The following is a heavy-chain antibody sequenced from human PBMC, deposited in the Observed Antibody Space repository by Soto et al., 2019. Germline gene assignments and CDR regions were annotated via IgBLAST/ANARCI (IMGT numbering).Heavy chain of an antibody. CDR2: IYNSGST. CDR1: GGSITTNY. D-gene: IGHD6-13*01. V-gene: IGHV4-59*01. CDR3: ARSEGPHLVSDD. Sequence: QVQLQESGPGLVKPPETLSLICTVSGGSITTNYWSWIRQPPGKGLEWIGYIYNSGSTNYNPSLKSRATISVDTSKNQFSLRLISVTAADTAVYYCARSEGPHLVSDDWGQGTLVTVSS. J-gene: IGHJ4*02.